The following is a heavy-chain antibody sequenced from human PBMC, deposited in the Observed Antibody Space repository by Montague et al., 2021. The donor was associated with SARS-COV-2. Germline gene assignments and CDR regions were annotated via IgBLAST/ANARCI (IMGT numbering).Heavy chain of an antibody. D-gene: IGHD6-13*01. Sequence: SETLSLTCAVYGGSLSGYDWSWIRQPPGKGLEWIGEINHSGSTKYNPSLKSRVTISVDTSKNQFSLKLSSVTAADTAVYYCARVGRQQLVRLSGMDVWGQGTTVTVSS. J-gene: IGHJ6*02. CDR2: INHSGST. V-gene: IGHV4-34*01. CDR3: ARVGRQQLVRLSGMDV. CDR1: GGSLSGYD.